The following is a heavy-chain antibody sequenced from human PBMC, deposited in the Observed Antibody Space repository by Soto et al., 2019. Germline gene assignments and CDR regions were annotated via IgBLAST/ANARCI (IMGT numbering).Heavy chain of an antibody. J-gene: IGHJ3*02. Sequence: QVQLQESGPGLVKPSGTLSLTCTVSNASISSRKWWTWVRQTPGKGLEWIGEIYHSGSINHNPSLMSRVTMTVDKYNYQISQMMTSVTAADTAVYYCSSKFVELLADAFDIWGQGTVGTVSA. V-gene: IGHV4-4*02. D-gene: IGHD3-10*01. CDR2: IYHSGSI. CDR1: NASISSRKW. CDR3: SSKFVELLADAFDI.